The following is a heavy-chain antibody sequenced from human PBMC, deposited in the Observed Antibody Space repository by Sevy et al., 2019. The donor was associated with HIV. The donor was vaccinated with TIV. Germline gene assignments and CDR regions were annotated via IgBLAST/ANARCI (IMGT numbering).Heavy chain of an antibody. J-gene: IGHJ5*02. CDR3: ARVLVIAAAGTNGNWFDP. CDR1: GGSISSYY. Sequence: SETLSLTCTVSGGSISSYYWSWIRQPAGKGLEWIGRIYTSGSTNYNPSLKSRVTMSVDTSKNQFSLKLSSVTAADTAVYYCARVLVIAAAGTNGNWFDPWGQGTLVTVSS. D-gene: IGHD6-13*01. V-gene: IGHV4-4*07. CDR2: IYTSGST.